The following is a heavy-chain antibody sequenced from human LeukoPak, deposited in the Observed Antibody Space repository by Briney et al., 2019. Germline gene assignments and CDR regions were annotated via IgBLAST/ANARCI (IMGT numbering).Heavy chain of an antibody. CDR3: ARDNWNFDY. V-gene: IGHV3-11*04. D-gene: IGHD1-20*01. J-gene: IGHJ4*02. CDR2: ISSRGSTT. CDR1: GFTFSDYY. Sequence: GGSLRLSCAVSGFTFSDYYMSWIRQAPGKGLEWISYISSRGSTTYYADSVKGRFTISRDNAKNSLYLQMNSLRAEDTAVYYCARDNWNFDYWGQGTLVTVSS.